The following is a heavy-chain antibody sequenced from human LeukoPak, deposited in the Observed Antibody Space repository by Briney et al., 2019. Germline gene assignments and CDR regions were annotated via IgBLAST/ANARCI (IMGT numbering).Heavy chain of an antibody. J-gene: IGHJ5*02. CDR2: IYPGDSDT. D-gene: IGHD3-10*01. Sequence: GESLKISCKTSGYTFSIFWIGWVRQMPGKGLEWMGIIYPGDSDTRYSPSFQGQVTISADKSISTAYLQWSSLKASDTAMYYCARGSSRDSGSYYRNWFDPWGQGTLVTVSS. CDR3: ARGSSRDSGSYYRNWFDP. CDR1: GYTFSIFW. V-gene: IGHV5-51*01.